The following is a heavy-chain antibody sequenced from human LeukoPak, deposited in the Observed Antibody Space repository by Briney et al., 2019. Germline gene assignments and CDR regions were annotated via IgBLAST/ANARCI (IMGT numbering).Heavy chain of an antibody. CDR2: IHYSGST. CDR1: GGSISSSSYY. CDR3: ARSSWSLFDY. D-gene: IGHD1-26*01. J-gene: IGHJ4*02. V-gene: IGHV4-39*07. Sequence: SETLSLTCTVSGGSISSSSYYWGWIRQPPGKGLEWIGSIHYSGSTNYNPSLKSGVTISVDTSKNQFSLKLSSVTAADTAVYYCARSSWSLFDYWGQGTLVTVSS.